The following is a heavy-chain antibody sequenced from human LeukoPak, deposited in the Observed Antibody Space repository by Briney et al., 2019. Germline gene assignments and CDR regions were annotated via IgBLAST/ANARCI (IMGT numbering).Heavy chain of an antibody. J-gene: IGHJ4*02. D-gene: IGHD6-13*01. V-gene: IGHV1-2*02. CDR3: ARARGAGYSSSWYVYFDY. CDR1: GYTFTSYY. CDR2: INPNSGGT. Sequence: ASVKVSCKASGYTFTSYYMHWVRQAPGQGLEWMGWINPNSGGTNYAQKFQGRVTMTRDTSISTAYMELSRLRSDDTAVYYCARARGAGYSSSWYVYFDYWGQGTLVTVSS.